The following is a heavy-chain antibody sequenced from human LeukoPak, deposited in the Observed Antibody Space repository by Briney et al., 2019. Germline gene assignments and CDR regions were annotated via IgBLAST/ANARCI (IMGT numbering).Heavy chain of an antibody. D-gene: IGHD1-7*01. J-gene: IGHJ4*02. CDR1: GYTFTGYY. CDR2: INPNSGGT. Sequence: ASVKVSCKASGYTFTGYYMHWVRQAPGQGLEWMGWINPNSGGTNYAQKFQGRVTMTRDTSISTAYMELSRLRSDDTAVYYCARGTFAGADINWNYYFDYWGQGTLVTVSS. V-gene: IGHV1-2*02. CDR3: ARGTFAGADINWNYYFDY.